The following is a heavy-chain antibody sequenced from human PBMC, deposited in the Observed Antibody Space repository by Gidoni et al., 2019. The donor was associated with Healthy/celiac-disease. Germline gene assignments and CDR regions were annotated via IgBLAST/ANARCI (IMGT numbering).Heavy chain of an antibody. D-gene: IGHD5-12*01. CDR3: ARDPVATESFDY. Sequence: QVQLVESGGGVVQHGRSLRLSWAASGFTFRSYAMHLVRQAPGKGLEWVAVISYDGSNTSYADSVKGRFTISRDNSKNTLYLQMNSLRAEDTAVYYCARDPVATESFDYWGQGTLVTVSS. CDR1: GFTFRSYA. CDR2: ISYDGSNT. V-gene: IGHV3-30*01. J-gene: IGHJ4*02.